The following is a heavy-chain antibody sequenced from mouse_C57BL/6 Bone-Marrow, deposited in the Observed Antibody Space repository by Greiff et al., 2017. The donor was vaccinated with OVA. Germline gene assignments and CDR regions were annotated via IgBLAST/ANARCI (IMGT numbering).Heavy chain of an antibody. CDR2: IDPENGDT. V-gene: IGHV14-4*01. CDR3: TTKITTVDYFDD. D-gene: IGHD1-1*01. Sequence: EVMLVESGAELVRPGASVKLSCTASGFNIKDDYMHWVKQRPEQGLEWIGWIDPENGDTEYASKFQGKATITAATSSNTAYLQLSSLTSEDTAVYYCTTKITTVDYFDDGGQGTTLTVSS. J-gene: IGHJ2*01. CDR1: GFNIKDDY.